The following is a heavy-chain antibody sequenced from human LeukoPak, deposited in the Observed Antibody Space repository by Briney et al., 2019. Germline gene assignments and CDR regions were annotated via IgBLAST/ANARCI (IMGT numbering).Heavy chain of an antibody. V-gene: IGHV3-9*03. D-gene: IGHD3-3*01. CDR1: GFTFDDYA. Sequence: GRSLRLSCAASGFTFDDYAMHWVRQAPGKGLEWVSGISRNSGSIGYADSVKGRFTISRDNAKNSLYLQMNSLRAEDMALDYCAKDIVPIFGVAANAFDIWGQGTMVTVSS. J-gene: IGHJ3*02. CDR2: ISRNSGSI. CDR3: AKDIVPIFGVAANAFDI.